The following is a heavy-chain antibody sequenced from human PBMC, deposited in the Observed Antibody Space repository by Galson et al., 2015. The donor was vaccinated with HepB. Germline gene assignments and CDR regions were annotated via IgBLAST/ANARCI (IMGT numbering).Heavy chain of an antibody. Sequence: SVKVSCKASGYTFTRYDINWVRQATGQGLEWMGWMNPNSGNTGYAQKFQGRVTMTRNTSISTAYMELSSLRSEDTAVYYCARAGPLGDYIWGSYRYTVEVGTYIRFDPWGQGTLVTVSS. CDR2: MNPNSGNT. D-gene: IGHD3-16*02. CDR3: ARAGPLGDYIWGSYRYTVEVGTYIRFDP. CDR1: GYTFTRYD. J-gene: IGHJ5*02. V-gene: IGHV1-8*01.